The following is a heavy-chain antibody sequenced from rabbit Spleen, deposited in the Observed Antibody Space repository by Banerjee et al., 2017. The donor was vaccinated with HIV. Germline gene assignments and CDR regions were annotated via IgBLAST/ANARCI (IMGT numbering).Heavy chain of an antibody. Sequence: QSLEESGGDLVKPGASLTLTCTASGFSFSTSYYMCWVRQAPGKGLDWIACIYAGSSGSTYYASWAKGRFTISKTSSTTVTLQMTSLTAADTATYFCARNYVNAFDPWGQGTLVTVS. CDR1: GFSFSTSYY. CDR3: ARNYVNAFDP. D-gene: IGHD1-1*01. CDR2: IYAGSSGST. J-gene: IGHJ2*01. V-gene: IGHV1S40*01.